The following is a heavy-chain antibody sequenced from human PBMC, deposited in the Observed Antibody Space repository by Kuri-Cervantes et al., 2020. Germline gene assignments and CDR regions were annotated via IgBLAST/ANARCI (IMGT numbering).Heavy chain of an antibody. D-gene: IGHD2-15*01. CDR2: INPNSGST. CDR1: GYTFTGYY. Sequence: ASVKVSCKASGYTFTGYYMHWVRQAPGQGLEWMGWINPNSGSTNYAQKFQGRVTMTRDTSISTAYMELSRLRSDDTAVYYCARDRREVVSSTPGYDWGQGTLVTVSS. V-gene: IGHV1-2*02. CDR3: ARDRREVVSSTPGYD. J-gene: IGHJ4*02.